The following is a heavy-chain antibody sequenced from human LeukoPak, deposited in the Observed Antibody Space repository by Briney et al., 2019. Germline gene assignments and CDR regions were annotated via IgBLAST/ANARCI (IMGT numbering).Heavy chain of an antibody. D-gene: IGHD1/OR15-1a*01. V-gene: IGHV3-74*01. CDR1: EFTISRYW. CDR2: INNDGSIT. Sequence: GGSLRLSCAASEFTISRYWMHWVRQAPGKGLVWVSNINNDGSITTYADSVKGRFTISRDNIKNTLFLQMNSLGAEDTALYYCARGWNTTPRSGFDIWGLGTMVTVSS. J-gene: IGHJ3*02. CDR3: ARGWNTTPRSGFDI.